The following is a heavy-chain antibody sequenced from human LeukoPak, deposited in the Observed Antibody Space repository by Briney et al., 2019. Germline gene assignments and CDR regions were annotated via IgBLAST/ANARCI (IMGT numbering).Heavy chain of an antibody. Sequence: YIYYSGSTNYNPSLKSRVTISVDTSKNQFSLKLSSVTAADTAVYYCASPRSYYDSSGYYISWGQGTLVTVSS. J-gene: IGHJ5*02. CDR2: IYYSGST. V-gene: IGHV4-59*01. CDR3: ASPRSYYDSSGYYIS. D-gene: IGHD3-22*01.